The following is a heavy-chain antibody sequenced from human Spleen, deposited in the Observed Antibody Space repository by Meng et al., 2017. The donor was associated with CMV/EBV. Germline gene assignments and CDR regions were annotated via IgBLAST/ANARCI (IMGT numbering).Heavy chain of an antibody. Sequence: ASVQVSCKSSGYPYKSYGITWVRQAPGQGLKYVGWVSPYNGSTNYAENFRGRTTMTTDSSTTTAYMELRSLRVDDTAEYFCARGGSVTWPPAWLDPWGQGTLVTVSS. D-gene: IGHD5/OR15-5a*01. J-gene: IGHJ5*02. CDR1: GYPYKSYG. CDR2: VSPYNGST. CDR3: ARGGSVTWPPAWLDP. V-gene: IGHV1-18*01.